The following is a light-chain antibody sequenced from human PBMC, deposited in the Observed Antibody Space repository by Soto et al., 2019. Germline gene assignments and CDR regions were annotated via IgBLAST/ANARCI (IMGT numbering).Light chain of an antibody. J-gene: IGKJ1*01. V-gene: IGKV3-15*01. CDR3: QQYNNWPRT. CDR2: GAS. Sequence: EIVMTQSPATLSVSPGERATLSCRASQSVSSNLAWYQQKPGQAPRLLIYGASTRATGIPARFSGCGSGTEFTLTISSLQSEDFAVYYCQQYNNWPRTFGQGTKVDSK. CDR1: QSVSSN.